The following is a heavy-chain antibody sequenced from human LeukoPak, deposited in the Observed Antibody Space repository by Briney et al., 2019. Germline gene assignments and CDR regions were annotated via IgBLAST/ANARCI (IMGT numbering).Heavy chain of an antibody. CDR3: ARAAYCSGASCYLDY. J-gene: IGHJ4*02. CDR1: GGSITTYS. CDR2: IYASGST. V-gene: IGHV4-4*07. Sequence: PSETLSLTCTVSGGSITTYSWSWIRQPAGKGLELIGRIYASGSTTYNPSLKSRVTMSVDTSKNQFSVRLTSVAAADTAVYYCARAAYCSGASCYLDYWGQGTLVTVSS. D-gene: IGHD2-15*01.